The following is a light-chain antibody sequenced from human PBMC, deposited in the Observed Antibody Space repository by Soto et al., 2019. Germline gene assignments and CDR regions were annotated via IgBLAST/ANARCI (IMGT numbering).Light chain of an antibody. V-gene: IGKV1-39*01. CDR3: HQTFTPPLT. CDR2: AAS. CDR1: RYIGTY. Sequence: DIQMTQSPSSLSASVGYRVTITCRASRYIGTYLSWYQQKPGKVPNLLISAASSLQSGVPSRFSGSGSGTDFILTITSLQSEDFATYYCHQTFTPPLTFGGGTKVDIK. J-gene: IGKJ4*01.